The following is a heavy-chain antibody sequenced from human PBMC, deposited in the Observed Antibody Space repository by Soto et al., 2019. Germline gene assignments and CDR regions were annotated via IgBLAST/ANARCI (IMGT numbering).Heavy chain of an antibody. Sequence: QVQLQVSGPGLGKPSETLSLTCTVSGGSISSYYWSWIRQPPGKGLEWIGYIYYSGSTNYNPSLKGRVTLSVDTSKYQFSLKLRSVTAADTAVYYCAGWEVRGVTLYYGMDVWGQGTTVTVSS. CDR2: IYYSGST. CDR1: GGSISSYY. V-gene: IGHV4-59*01. CDR3: AGWEVRGVTLYYGMDV. D-gene: IGHD3-10*01. J-gene: IGHJ6*02.